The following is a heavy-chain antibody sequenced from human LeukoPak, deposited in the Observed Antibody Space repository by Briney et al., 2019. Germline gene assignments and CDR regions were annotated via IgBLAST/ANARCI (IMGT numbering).Heavy chain of an antibody. J-gene: IGHJ6*03. CDR1: GFTFSDYY. V-gene: IGHV3-11*01. Sequence: PGGSLRLSCAASGFTFSDYYMSWIRQAPGKGLEWVSYISSSGSTIYYADSVKGRFTISRDNAKNSLYLQMNSLRAEDTAVYYCARDSVMVQGVRYYYYIDVWGKGTTVTVSS. CDR2: ISSSGSTI. D-gene: IGHD3-10*01. CDR3: ARDSVMVQGVRYYYYIDV.